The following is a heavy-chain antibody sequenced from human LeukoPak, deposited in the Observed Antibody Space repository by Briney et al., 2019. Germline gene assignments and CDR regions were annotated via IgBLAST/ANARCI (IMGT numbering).Heavy chain of an antibody. CDR2: INPNSGGT. V-gene: IGHV1-2*02. J-gene: IGHJ6*04. Sequence: GASVKVSCKASGYTFTRYYMHWVRQAPGQGLEWMGWINPNSGGTNYAQKFQGRVTMTRDTSISTAYMELSRLRSDDTAVYYCARGDSGWAQAKPDVWGKGTTVTVSS. CDR1: GYTFTRYY. CDR3: ARGDSGWAQAKPDV. D-gene: IGHD3-10*01.